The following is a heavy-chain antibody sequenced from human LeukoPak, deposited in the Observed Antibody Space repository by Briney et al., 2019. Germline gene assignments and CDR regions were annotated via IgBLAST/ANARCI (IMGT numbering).Heavy chain of an antibody. D-gene: IGHD4-23*01. Sequence: GGSLRLSCSASGFTFSSYAMHWVRQAPGKGLEYVSAITSNGIDTYYADSVKGRFTISRDNSKDTLYLQMSSLRAEDTAVYYCVKGLSGNEFGYWGQGTLVTVSS. CDR1: GFTFSSYA. CDR2: ITSNGIDT. J-gene: IGHJ4*02. CDR3: VKGLSGNEFGY. V-gene: IGHV3-64D*09.